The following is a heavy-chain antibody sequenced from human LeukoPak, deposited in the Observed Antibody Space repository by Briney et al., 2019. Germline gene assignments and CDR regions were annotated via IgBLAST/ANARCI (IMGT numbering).Heavy chain of an antibody. CDR1: GYTFTGYY. CDR3: ARDRSGITIFGVVIDPNWFGP. V-gene: IGHV1-2*02. J-gene: IGHJ5*02. CDR2: INPNSGGT. Sequence: SVKVPCKASGYTFTGYYMHWVRQAPGQGLEWMGWINPNSGGTNYAQKFQGRVTMTRDTSISTAYMELSRLRSDDTAVYYCARDRSGITIFGVVIDPNWFGPWGQGTLVTVSS. D-gene: IGHD3-3*01.